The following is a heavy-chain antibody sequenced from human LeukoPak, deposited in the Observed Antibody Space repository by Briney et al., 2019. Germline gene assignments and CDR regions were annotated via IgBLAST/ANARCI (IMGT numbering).Heavy chain of an antibody. D-gene: IGHD2-2*01. CDR3: ARDQLLWAFDS. J-gene: IGHJ4*02. Sequence: NPSETLSLTCTVSGGSISSGSYYWNWIRQPAGKGLEWIGRVYTRGSTNYNPALKSRVTISVDTSKNQFSLKLSSVTAADTAVYYCARDQLLWAFDSWGQGTLVTVSS. V-gene: IGHV4-61*02. CDR2: VYTRGST. CDR1: GGSISSGSYY.